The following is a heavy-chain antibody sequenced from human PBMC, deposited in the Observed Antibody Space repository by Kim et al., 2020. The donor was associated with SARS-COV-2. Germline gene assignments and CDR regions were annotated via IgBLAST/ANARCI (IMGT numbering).Heavy chain of an antibody. J-gene: IGHJ2*01. Sequence: ASVKVSCKVSGYTLTELSMHWVRQAPGKGLEWMGGFDPEDGETIYAQKFQGRVTMTEDTSTDTAYMELSSLRSEDTAVYYCATVRGSGWAFDLWGRGTLVTVSS. CDR3: ATVRGSGWAFDL. CDR2: FDPEDGET. CDR1: GYTLTELS. D-gene: IGHD6-19*01. V-gene: IGHV1-24*01.